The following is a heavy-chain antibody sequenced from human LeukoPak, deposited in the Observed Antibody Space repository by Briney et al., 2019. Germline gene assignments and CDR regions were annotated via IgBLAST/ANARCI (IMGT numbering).Heavy chain of an antibody. CDR1: GFTFSSYS. D-gene: IGHD6-13*01. J-gene: IGHJ3*02. V-gene: IGHV3-48*04. CDR3: AKSRAAAGHEGFDI. CDR2: ISSSSSTI. Sequence: GGSLRLSCAASGFTFSSYSMNWVRQAPGKGLEWVSYISSSSSTIYYADSVQGRFTISRDNAKNFLYLQMNSLRVEDMALYYCAKSRAAAGHEGFDIWGQGTMVTVSS.